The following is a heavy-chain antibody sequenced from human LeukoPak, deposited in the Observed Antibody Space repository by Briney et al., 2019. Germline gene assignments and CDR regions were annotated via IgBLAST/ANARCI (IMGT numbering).Heavy chain of an antibody. J-gene: IGHJ6*02. CDR2: ISYDGSNK. CDR1: GFTFSSYA. V-gene: IGHV3-30*04. D-gene: IGHD1-26*01. Sequence: PGGSLRLSCAASGFTFSSYALHWVRQAPGKGLEWVAVISYDGSNKYYADSVKGRFTISRDNSKNTLYLQMNSLRAEDTAVYYCAKVGSSGSEPGGYYYYYGMDVWGQGTTVTVSS. CDR3: AKVGSSGSEPGGYYYYYGMDV.